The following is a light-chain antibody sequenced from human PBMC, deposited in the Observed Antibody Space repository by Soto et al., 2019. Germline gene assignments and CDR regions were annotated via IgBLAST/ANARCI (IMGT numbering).Light chain of an antibody. V-gene: IGKV3-15*01. Sequence: IVMPQSPVTLSVSPVERSTVSFRASQSVNSKLAWYQQKLGQAPRLLIYGASTRATDIPARFSGSGSGTDFTLTISSLQSEDFGVYFCQQYDQWWTFGQGTKVDIK. CDR2: GAS. J-gene: IGKJ1*01. CDR3: QQYDQWWT. CDR1: QSVNSK.